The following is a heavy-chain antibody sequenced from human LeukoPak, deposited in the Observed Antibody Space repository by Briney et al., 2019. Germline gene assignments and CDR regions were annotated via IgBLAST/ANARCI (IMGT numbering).Heavy chain of an antibody. D-gene: IGHD5-18*01. Sequence: GRSLRLSCAASGFTFSSYAMHWVRQAPGKGLEWVAVISYDGSNKYYADSVKGRFTISRDNSKNTLYLQMNSLRAEDTAVYYCATAWGFTAMAQPYPLHPNDYWGQGTLVTVSS. CDR1: GFTFSSYA. J-gene: IGHJ4*02. CDR2: ISYDGSNK. CDR3: ATAWGFTAMAQPYPLHPNDY. V-gene: IGHV3-30-3*01.